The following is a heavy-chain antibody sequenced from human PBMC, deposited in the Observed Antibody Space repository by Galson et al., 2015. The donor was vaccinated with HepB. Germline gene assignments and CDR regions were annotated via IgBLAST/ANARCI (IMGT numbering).Heavy chain of an antibody. V-gene: IGHV3-30*03. CDR2: ISYDGSNK. Sequence: LRLSCAASGFTFSSYGMHWVRQAPGRGLEWVALISYDGSNKYHADSVKGRFTISRDNSKNTLYLQMNSLRAEDTAVYCCARDDYGDPHTLDYWGQGTLVTVSS. CDR1: GFTFSSYG. J-gene: IGHJ4*02. D-gene: IGHD4-17*01. CDR3: ARDDYGDPHTLDY.